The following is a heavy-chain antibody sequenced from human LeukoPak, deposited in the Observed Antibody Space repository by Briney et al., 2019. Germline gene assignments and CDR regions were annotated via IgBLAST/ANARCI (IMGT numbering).Heavy chain of an antibody. D-gene: IGHD3-22*01. Sequence: PSGTLSLTCTVSGGSISSGSYYWSWIRQPAGKGLEWIGRIYTSGSTNYNPSLKSRVTISVDTSRNQFSLKLSSVTAADTAVYYCARGPGDYYDSSGSGWGQGTLVTVSS. J-gene: IGHJ4*02. CDR1: GGSISSGSYY. V-gene: IGHV4-61*02. CDR2: IYTSGST. CDR3: ARGPGDYYDSSGSG.